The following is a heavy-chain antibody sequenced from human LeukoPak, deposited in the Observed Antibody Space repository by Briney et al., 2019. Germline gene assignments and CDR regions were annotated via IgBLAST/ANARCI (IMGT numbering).Heavy chain of an antibody. D-gene: IGHD3-10*01. V-gene: IGHV4-38-2*02. CDR2: IYHSGST. CDR3: ARVEGGYYAP. Sequence: SETLSLTCTVSGYSISSGYYWGWIRQPPGKGLEWIGSIYHSGSTNYNPSLKSRVTISVDTSKNQFSLKLSSVTAADTAVYYCARVEGGYYAPWGQETLVSVSS. J-gene: IGHJ5*02. CDR1: GYSISSGYY.